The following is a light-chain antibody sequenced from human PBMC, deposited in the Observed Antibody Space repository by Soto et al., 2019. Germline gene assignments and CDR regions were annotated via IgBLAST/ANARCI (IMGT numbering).Light chain of an antibody. CDR3: QQYNNWPLS. J-gene: IGKJ1*01. CDR1: QSVSSN. V-gene: IGKV3D-15*01. CDR2: DAS. Sequence: IMLTQSPSTLSVSPGERATLSCRASQSVSSNLAWYQQKPGQAPRLLIYDASNRAPGIPARFSGIGSGTEFTLTISSLQSEDFAVYYCQQYNNWPLSFGQGTKVDIK.